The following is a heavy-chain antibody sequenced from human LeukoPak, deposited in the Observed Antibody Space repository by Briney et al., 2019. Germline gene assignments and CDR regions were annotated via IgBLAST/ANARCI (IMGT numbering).Heavy chain of an antibody. CDR2: MNPNSGST. V-gene: IGHV1-8*01. Sequence: ASVKVSCKASGFTFTSHDYNWVRQATGQGLEWMGWMNPNSGSTGYAQKFQGRITMTRDTSITTVYMELSSLTSDDTAVYHCALGTMNKDFYFGMDVWGQGTTVTVSS. CDR1: GFTFTSHD. CDR3: ALGTMNKDFYFGMDV. J-gene: IGHJ6*02. D-gene: IGHD3-22*01.